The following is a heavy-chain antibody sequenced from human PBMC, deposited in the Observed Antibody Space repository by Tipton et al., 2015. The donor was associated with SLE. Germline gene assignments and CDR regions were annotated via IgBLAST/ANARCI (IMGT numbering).Heavy chain of an antibody. V-gene: IGHV3-9*01. D-gene: IGHD1-26*01. J-gene: IGHJ5*02. Sequence: SLRLSCVASGFSIDDYAMHWVRQAPGKGLEWVSGISYNSGTMGYADSVKGRFIISRDNAKRTLYLQMSSLRPDDTAFDHCAKDRMSASYYYFDLWGQGTLVTVSS. CDR2: ISYNSGTM. CDR3: AKDRMSASYYYFDL. CDR1: GFSIDDYA.